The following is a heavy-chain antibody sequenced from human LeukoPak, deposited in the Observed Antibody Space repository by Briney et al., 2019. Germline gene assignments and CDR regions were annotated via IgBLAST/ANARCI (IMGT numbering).Heavy chain of an antibody. CDR2: IIPIFGTA. V-gene: IGHV1-69*13. Sequence: GASVKVSCKASGGTFSSFAISWVRQAPGQGLEWMGGIIPIFGTANYAQKFQGRVTITADESTSTAYMELSSLRSEDTAVYYCARYSTMVRGPHGVNWFDPWGQGTLVTVSS. D-gene: IGHD3-10*01. J-gene: IGHJ5*02. CDR1: GGTFSSFA. CDR3: ARYSTMVRGPHGVNWFDP.